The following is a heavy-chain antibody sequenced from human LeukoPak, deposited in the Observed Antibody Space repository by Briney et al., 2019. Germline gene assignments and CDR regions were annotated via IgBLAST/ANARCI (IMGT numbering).Heavy chain of an antibody. J-gene: IGHJ4*02. CDR1: GFTFSSYG. D-gene: IGHD3-22*01. CDR2: ISYDGSNT. V-gene: IGHV3-30*03. CDR3: ARALYDSSGYLVDY. Sequence: GGSLRLSCAASGFTFSSYGMHWVRQAPGKGLEWVAVISYDGSNTYYADSVKGRFTISRDNSKNMLYLQMNSLRAEDTAVYYCARALYDSSGYLVDYWGQGTLVTVSS.